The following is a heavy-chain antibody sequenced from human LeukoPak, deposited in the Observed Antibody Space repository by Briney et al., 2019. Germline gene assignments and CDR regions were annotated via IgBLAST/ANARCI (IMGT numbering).Heavy chain of an antibody. J-gene: IGHJ4*02. D-gene: IGHD3-10*01. Sequence: PSETLSLTCTVSGGSISSYYWSWIRQPPGKGLECIGYIYYTGSTTYNPSLKSRLTMSLDTSRNQFSLKLSSVTAADKAVYYCARQNYYDSGSYWGFFEYWGQGALVTVSS. CDR3: ARQNYYDSGSYWGFFEY. CDR1: GGSISSYY. V-gene: IGHV4-59*08. CDR2: IYYTGST.